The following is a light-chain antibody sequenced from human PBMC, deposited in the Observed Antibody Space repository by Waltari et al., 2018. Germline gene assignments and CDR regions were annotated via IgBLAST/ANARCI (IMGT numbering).Light chain of an antibody. CDR3: QKYGSLPAT. CDR2: DTS. Sequence: EIVLTQSPGTLSLSPGERATLSCRASQAFSRFLAWYQQKPGQAPRLIIYDTSTRATGIPDRFSGSGSGTDFSLTISRLEPEDFAVYYCQKYGSLPATFGQGTKVEIK. J-gene: IGKJ1*01. CDR1: QAFSRF. V-gene: IGKV3-20*01.